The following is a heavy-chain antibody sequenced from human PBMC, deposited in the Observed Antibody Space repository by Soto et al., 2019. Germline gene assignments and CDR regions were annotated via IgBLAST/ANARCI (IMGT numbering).Heavy chain of an antibody. J-gene: IGHJ4*02. D-gene: IGHD6-13*01. V-gene: IGHV3-7*01. Sequence: GGSLRLSCAASGFTFSSHWMSWVRQAPVKGLEWVANIKPDGSEKYYVDSVKGRFTISRDNAKNSLYLQMNSLRAEDTAVYYCARAGYGSSWAPDFWGQGTLVTVSS. CDR2: IKPDGSEK. CDR3: ARAGYGSSWAPDF. CDR1: GFTFSSHW.